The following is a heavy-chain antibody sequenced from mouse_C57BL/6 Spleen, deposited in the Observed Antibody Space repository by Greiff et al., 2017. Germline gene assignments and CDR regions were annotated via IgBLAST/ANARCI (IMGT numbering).Heavy chain of an antibody. CDR1: GYAFSSYW. CDR2: IDPEDGET. V-gene: IGHV14-2*01. Sequence: VQLKESGAELVKPGASVKISCKASGYAFSSYWMNWVKQRPGKGLEWIGRIDPEDGETKYAPKFQGKATITADTSSNTAYLQLSSLTSEDTAVYYCASPLLRYAMDYWGQGTSVTVSS. D-gene: IGHD1-1*01. J-gene: IGHJ4*01. CDR3: ASPLLRYAMDY.